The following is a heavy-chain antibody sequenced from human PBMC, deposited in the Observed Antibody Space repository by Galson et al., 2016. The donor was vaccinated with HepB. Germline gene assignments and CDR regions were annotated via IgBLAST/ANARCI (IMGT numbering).Heavy chain of an antibody. CDR2: VSYSGTT. J-gene: IGHJ4*02. Sequence: SETLSLTCTVSGGSISSNGSFWGWIRQPPGKGLEWIGTVSYSGTTYCNPSLKSRLTMTVDTSRSQLSLALTSVTAADTAVYYCVRHLDTASGSRTPRTDYWGQGTLVTVSS. CDR1: GGSISSNGSF. V-gene: IGHV4-39*01. D-gene: IGHD6-13*01. CDR3: VRHLDTASGSRTPRTDY.